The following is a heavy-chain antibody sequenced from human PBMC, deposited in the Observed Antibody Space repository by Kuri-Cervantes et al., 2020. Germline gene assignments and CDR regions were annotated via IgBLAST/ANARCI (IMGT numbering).Heavy chain of an antibody. Sequence: ASVKVSCKASGYRFSGYGISWVRQAPGQGLEWLGWISAHNGNTNYAQTLQGRVTMTTDTSTSTAYMELSSLRSEDTAVYYCARETGDAFDIWGQGTMVTVSS. V-gene: IGHV1-18*01. CDR3: ARETGDAFDI. CDR1: GYRFSGYG. J-gene: IGHJ3*02. CDR2: ISAHNGNT.